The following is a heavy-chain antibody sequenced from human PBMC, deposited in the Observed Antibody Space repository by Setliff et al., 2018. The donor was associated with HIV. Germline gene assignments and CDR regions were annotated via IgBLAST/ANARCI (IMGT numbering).Heavy chain of an antibody. J-gene: IGHJ5*02. V-gene: IGHV4-61*09. CDR3: ARDVGYYGSGSQP. D-gene: IGHD3-10*01. CDR1: GGSISSGSYY. CDR2: IYTSGST. Sequence: PSETLSLTCTVSGGSISSGSYYWSWIRQPAGKGLEWIGHIYTSGSTNYNSSLKSRVTISVDTSKNQFSLKLSSVTAADTAVYYCARDVGYYGSGSQPWGQGTLVTVSS.